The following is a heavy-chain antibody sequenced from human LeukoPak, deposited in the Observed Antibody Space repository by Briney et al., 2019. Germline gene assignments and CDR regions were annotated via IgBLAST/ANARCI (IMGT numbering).Heavy chain of an antibody. D-gene: IGHD3-22*01. CDR1: GGSLSSNNW. CDR2: IYHTGRT. CDR3: ARDRLSNSTYYYDTTGLGD. Sequence: PSETLSLTCAHPGGSLSSNNWWNWVRQPPGKGLEWIGEIYHTGRTNYNPSLKSRVIISVDKSKNQFSLILRSVTAADTALYFCARDRLSNSTYYYDTTGLGDWGRGRLVTVSS. J-gene: IGHJ4*02. V-gene: IGHV4-4*02.